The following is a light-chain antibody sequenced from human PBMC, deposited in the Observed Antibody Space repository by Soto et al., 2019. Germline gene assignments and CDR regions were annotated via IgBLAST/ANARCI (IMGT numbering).Light chain of an antibody. CDR3: GAHNSLAIT. V-gene: IGKV1-9*01. CDR1: QGITTY. CDR2: ATS. J-gene: IGKJ5*01. Sequence: RVANTCRTTQGITTYSVRYQQKAGTAPQRPIYATSTLQTGVPSKFSGSGSGTEFTLTMSSLQPAESATYFCGAHNSLAITFGQGTRLEI.